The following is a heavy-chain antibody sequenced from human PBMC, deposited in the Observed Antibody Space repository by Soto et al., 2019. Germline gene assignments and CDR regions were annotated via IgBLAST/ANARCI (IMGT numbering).Heavy chain of an antibody. D-gene: IGHD6-19*01. CDR3: AKGWPLENSVWYGHFDY. CDR1: GFTFSSFA. J-gene: IGHJ4*02. V-gene: IGHV3-23*01. CDR2: ITGSGIST. Sequence: WGSLRLSCAASGFTFSSFAMSCVRQAPWKGLECVSAITGSGISTHSADSVKGRFTISRDNSKNTLYLQMNSLRAEYTAVYYCAKGWPLENSVWYGHFDYWGQGTLVTVSS.